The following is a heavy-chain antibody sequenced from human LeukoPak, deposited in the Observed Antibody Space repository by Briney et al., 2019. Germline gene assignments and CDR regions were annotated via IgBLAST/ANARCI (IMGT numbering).Heavy chain of an antibody. CDR3: SRSQFDY. J-gene: IGHJ4*02. Sequence: GGSLRLSCAASGFPFSSYWMLWVRHVPGKGLVWVSRINGDGTITTYADFAKGRFTISRDKTKNILYLEMNNLRAEDTGIYYCSRSQFDYWGQGILVTVSS. V-gene: IGHV3-74*03. CDR1: GFPFSSYW. CDR2: INGDGTIT.